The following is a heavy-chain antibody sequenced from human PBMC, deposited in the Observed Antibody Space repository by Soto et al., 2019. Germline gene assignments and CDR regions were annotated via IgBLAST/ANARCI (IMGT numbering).Heavy chain of an antibody. D-gene: IGHD2-21*02. Sequence: QVQLVQSGAEVKKPGSSVKVSCKASGGTFSSYAISWVRQAPGQGLEWMGGIIPIFGTAIYAQKFQGRVTITADKSTSTAYMELSSLRSEDTAVYYCASQHIVVVTATPYYYYYGMDVWGQGTTVTVSS. V-gene: IGHV1-69*06. CDR2: IIPIFGTA. CDR1: GGTFSSYA. CDR3: ASQHIVVVTATPYYYYYGMDV. J-gene: IGHJ6*02.